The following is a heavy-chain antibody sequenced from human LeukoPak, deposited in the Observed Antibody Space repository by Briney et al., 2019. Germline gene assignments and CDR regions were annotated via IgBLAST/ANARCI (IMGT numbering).Heavy chain of an antibody. V-gene: IGHV4-4*02. CDR2: IYHSGSN. J-gene: IGHJ4*02. Sequence: PSGTLSLTCAVSGGSISSSNWRSWLRQPPGKGLEGIGEIYHSGSNNYNPSLKSRVTISVDKSKNQFSLKLSCVTAADTAVYYCARMPDYYGSSPDYWGQGTLVTVSS. D-gene: IGHD3-10*01. CDR3: ARMPDYYGSSPDY. CDR1: GGSISSSNW.